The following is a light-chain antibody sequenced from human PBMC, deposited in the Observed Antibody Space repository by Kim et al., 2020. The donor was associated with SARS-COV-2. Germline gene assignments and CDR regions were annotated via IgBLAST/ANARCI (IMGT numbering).Light chain of an antibody. CDR2: DAS. CDR3: QQYGSSPYT. Sequence: LCTGERATLSCRASQSVGSGYLAWYQQKPGQAPSLLIYDASSRATGIPDRFSGSGSGTDFTLSISRLEPEDFAVYYCQQYGSSPYTFGQGTKLEI. V-gene: IGKV3-20*01. J-gene: IGKJ2*01. CDR1: QSVGSGY.